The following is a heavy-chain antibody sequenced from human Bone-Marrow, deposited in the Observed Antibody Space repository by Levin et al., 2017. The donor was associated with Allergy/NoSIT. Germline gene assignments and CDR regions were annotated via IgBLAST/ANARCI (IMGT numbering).Heavy chain of an antibody. CDR2: ISIGSYTI. V-gene: IGHV3-48*01. J-gene: IGHJ5*02. CDR3: ARATYHDDSSGTRCDP. CDR1: GFSITDYS. Sequence: GGSLRLSCVGSGFSITDYSFHWVRQAPGKGLEWISYISIGSYTIHYADSVEGRFSVSRDDAKNSLYLQVDSLRVADTAMYYCARATYHDDSSGTRCDPWGQGTPVTVSA. D-gene: IGHD3-22*01.